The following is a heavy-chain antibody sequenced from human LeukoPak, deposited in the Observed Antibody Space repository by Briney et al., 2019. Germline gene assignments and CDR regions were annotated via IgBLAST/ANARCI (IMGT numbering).Heavy chain of an antibody. CDR3: ARSHEYCSGGSCYPLTFDY. J-gene: IGHJ4*02. CDR2: IYYSGST. CDR1: GGSISSYY. Sequence: SETLSLTCTVSGGSISSYYWSGIRQPPGKGLEWIGYIYYSGSTNYNPSLKSRVTISVDTSKNQFSLKLSSVTAADTAVYYCARSHEYCSGGSCYPLTFDYWGQGTLVTVSS. D-gene: IGHD2-15*01. V-gene: IGHV4-59*01.